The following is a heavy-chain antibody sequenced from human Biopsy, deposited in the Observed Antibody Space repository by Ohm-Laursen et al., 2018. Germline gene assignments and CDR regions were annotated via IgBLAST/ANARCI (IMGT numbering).Heavy chain of an antibody. CDR2: FYHSGST. CDR3: ARDRDRRGWFDP. J-gene: IGHJ5*02. D-gene: IGHD1-14*01. CDR1: GYSISSGYN. V-gene: IGHV4-38-2*02. Sequence: SETLSLTCAVSGYSISSGYNWGWIRQPPGKGLEWIGSFYHSGSTYYNPSLKSRVTMSVDTSKNKFSLRASSVTAADTAVYYCARDRDRRGWFDPWGQGTLVTVSS.